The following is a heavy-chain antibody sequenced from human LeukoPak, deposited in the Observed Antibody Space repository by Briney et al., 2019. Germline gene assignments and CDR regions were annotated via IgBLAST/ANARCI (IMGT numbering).Heavy chain of an antibody. D-gene: IGHD1-26*01. CDR1: GFTFSTYG. CDR3: ARAGVVGATDYWYFDL. Sequence: GRSLRLSCAASGFTFSTYGMHWVRQAPGKGLEWVAVTWYDGSKKYYADSVKGRFTISRDKSKNTLYLQMNSLRAEDTAVYYCARAGVVGATDYWYFDLGGRGTLVTVSS. J-gene: IGHJ2*01. V-gene: IGHV3-33*01. CDR2: TWYDGSKK.